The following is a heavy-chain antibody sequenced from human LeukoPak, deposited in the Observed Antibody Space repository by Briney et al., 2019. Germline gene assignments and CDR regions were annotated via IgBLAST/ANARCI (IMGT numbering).Heavy chain of an antibody. CDR3: AKPGYGPGSFNYPYFDY. J-gene: IGHJ4*02. Sequence: GGSLRLSCAASEFTFRDYAMSWVRQAPEKGLEWVSIISGSGGSTNYADSVKGRFTISRDNSKNTLYLQMNSPRAEDTALYYCAKPGYGPGSFNYPYFDYWGQGALVTVSS. D-gene: IGHD3-10*01. CDR2: ISGSGGST. V-gene: IGHV3-23*01. CDR1: EFTFRDYA.